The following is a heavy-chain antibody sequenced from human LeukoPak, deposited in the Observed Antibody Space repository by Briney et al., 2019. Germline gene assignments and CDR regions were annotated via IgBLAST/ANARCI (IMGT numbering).Heavy chain of an antibody. V-gene: IGHV1-18*04. D-gene: IGHD4-11*01. J-gene: IGHJ6*02. Sequence: GASVKVSCKASGYTFTGYYIHWVRQAPGQGLEWMGWISAYNGNTNYAQKLQGRVTMTTDTSTSTAYMELRSLRSDDTAVYYCARVPYSNYVRYYYGMDVWGQGTTVTVSS. CDR1: GYTFTGYY. CDR2: ISAYNGNT. CDR3: ARVPYSNYVRYYYGMDV.